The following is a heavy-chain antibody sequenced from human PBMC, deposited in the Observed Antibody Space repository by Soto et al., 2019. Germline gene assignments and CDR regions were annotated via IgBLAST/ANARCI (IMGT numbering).Heavy chain of an antibody. Sequence: SVKVSCKASGGTFSSYAISWVRQAPGQGLEWMGGIIPIFGTADYAQKLQGRVTITADESTSTGNMELSSLRSEDTAVYYCASHYDSSGYYYRGLDYWGQGTLVTVSS. V-gene: IGHV1-69*13. CDR2: IIPIFGTA. J-gene: IGHJ4*02. D-gene: IGHD3-22*01. CDR1: GGTFSSYA. CDR3: ASHYDSSGYYYRGLDY.